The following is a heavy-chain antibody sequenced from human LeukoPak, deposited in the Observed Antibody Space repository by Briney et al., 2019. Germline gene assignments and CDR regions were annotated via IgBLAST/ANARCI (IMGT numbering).Heavy chain of an antibody. CDR2: INHSGST. Sequence: SETLSLTCAVYGGSFSGYYWSWIRQPPGKGLEWIGEINHSGSTNYNPSLKSRVTISVDTSKNQFSLKLSSVTAADTAVYYCAREEVDSSGYPDFDYWGQGTLVTASS. CDR3: AREEVDSSGYPDFDY. J-gene: IGHJ4*02. D-gene: IGHD3-22*01. CDR1: GGSFSGYY. V-gene: IGHV4-34*01.